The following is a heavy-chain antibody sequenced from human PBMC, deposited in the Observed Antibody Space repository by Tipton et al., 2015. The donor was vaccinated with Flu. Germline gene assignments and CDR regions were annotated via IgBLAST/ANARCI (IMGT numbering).Heavy chain of an antibody. J-gene: IGHJ5*02. CDR2: VSRTGST. CDR3: ARRAYSNYVSDPKSWFDP. CDR1: GDSISSDFY. D-gene: IGHD4-11*01. V-gene: IGHV4-38-2*01. Sequence: TLSLTCAVSGDSISSDFYWAWIRQFPGKGLEWIGTVSRTGSTIYNPSLKSRVTISIDTSKNQFSLNMRSVTAADMAVYYCARRAYSNYVSDPKSWFDPWGQGTLVAVSS.